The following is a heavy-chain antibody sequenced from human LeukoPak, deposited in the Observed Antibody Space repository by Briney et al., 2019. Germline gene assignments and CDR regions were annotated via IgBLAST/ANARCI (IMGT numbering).Heavy chain of an antibody. V-gene: IGHV4-4*07. J-gene: IGHJ3*02. Sequence: SSETLSLTCTVSGGSISSYFWSWIRQPAAKRLEWIGRIDTSGSTNYNPSLKSRVTMSVDTSKNQFSLKLSSVTAADTAVYYCARETTDAFDIWGQGTMVTVSS. CDR2: IDTSGST. D-gene: IGHD4-17*01. CDR3: ARETTDAFDI. CDR1: GGSISSYF.